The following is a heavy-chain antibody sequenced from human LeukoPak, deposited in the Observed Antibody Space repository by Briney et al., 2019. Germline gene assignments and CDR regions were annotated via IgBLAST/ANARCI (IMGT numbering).Heavy chain of an antibody. D-gene: IGHD4-17*01. CDR1: GGSFSGYY. CDR3: ARGLLTTVTKRNAFDI. V-gene: IGHV4-34*01. Sequence: PSETLSLTCAVYGGSFSGYYWSWIRQPPGKGLEWIGEINHSGSTNYNPSLKSRVTISVDTSKNQFSLKLSSVTAADTAVYYCARGLLTTVTKRNAFDIWGQGTMVTVSS. J-gene: IGHJ3*02. CDR2: INHSGST.